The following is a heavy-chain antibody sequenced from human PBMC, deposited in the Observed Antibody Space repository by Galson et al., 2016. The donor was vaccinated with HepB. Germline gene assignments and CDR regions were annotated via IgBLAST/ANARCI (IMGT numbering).Heavy chain of an antibody. CDR1: GFIFRGYG. D-gene: IGHD2/OR15-2a*01. Sequence: SLRLSCAGSGFIFRGYGMPWVRQAPGKGLEWVAADSMDGRRKFYADSVRGRFTISRDNSNTMLFLQMDSLRPDDTAVYYCAKRHEYCPPVGCSVDYWGQGTLVSVSS. J-gene: IGHJ4*02. V-gene: IGHV3-30*18. CDR3: AKRHEYCPPVGCSVDY. CDR2: DSMDGRRK.